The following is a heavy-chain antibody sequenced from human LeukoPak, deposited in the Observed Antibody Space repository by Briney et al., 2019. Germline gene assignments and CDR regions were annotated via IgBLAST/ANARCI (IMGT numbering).Heavy chain of an antibody. CDR3: AKDDIFGVVIDY. V-gene: IGHV3-23*01. D-gene: IGHD3-3*02. Sequence: GGSLRLSCAASGFTFSNYAMNWVRQVPGKGLEWVSTISGSGGSTTYADSVKGRFTISRDNSKNTLYLQMNSLRAEDTAVYYCAKDDIFGVVIDYWGQGTLVTVSS. CDR1: GFTFSNYA. J-gene: IGHJ4*02. CDR2: ISGSGGST.